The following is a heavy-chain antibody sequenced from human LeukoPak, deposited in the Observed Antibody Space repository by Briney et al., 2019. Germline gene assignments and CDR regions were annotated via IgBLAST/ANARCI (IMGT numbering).Heavy chain of an antibody. V-gene: IGHV1-69*13. Sequence: EASVKVSCKASGGTFSSYAISWVRQAPGQGLEWMGGIIPIFGTANYAQKFQGRVTITADESTGTAYMELSSLRSEDTAVYYCARGDIVATQYFDYWGQGTLVTVSS. CDR1: GGTFSSYA. CDR2: IIPIFGTA. J-gene: IGHJ4*02. D-gene: IGHD5-12*01. CDR3: ARGDIVATQYFDY.